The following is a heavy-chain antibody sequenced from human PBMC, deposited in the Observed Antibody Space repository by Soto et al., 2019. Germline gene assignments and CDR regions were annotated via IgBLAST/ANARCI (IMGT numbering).Heavy chain of an antibody. V-gene: IGHV1-46*03. CDR3: ARHLAAGDS. Sequence: QVQLVQSGAEVKKPGASVRISCKASGYTFTSYYIHWVRQAPGQGLEWMAIVNPTGGSTNYAQTFQGRVTVTFDTSTSTVFMELNSLRYEDTAVYYCARHLAAGDSWGQGTLVTVSS. D-gene: IGHD6-25*01. CDR1: GYTFTSYY. CDR2: VNPTGGST. J-gene: IGHJ4*02.